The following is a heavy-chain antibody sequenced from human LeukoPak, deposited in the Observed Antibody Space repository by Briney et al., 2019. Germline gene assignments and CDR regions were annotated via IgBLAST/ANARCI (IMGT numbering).Heavy chain of an antibody. CDR3: AKGSYYDSSGSFYFDY. CDR2: ISGSGDNT. D-gene: IGHD3-22*01. CDR1: GGTFSSYA. Sequence: ASVKVSCKASGGTFSSYAMSWVRQAPGKGLEWVSGISGSGDNTYYADSVKGRFTISRDNSKNTLYVRVNSLGTEDTAAYYCAKGSYYDSSGSFYFDYWGQGTLVTVSS. V-gene: IGHV3-23*01. J-gene: IGHJ4*02.